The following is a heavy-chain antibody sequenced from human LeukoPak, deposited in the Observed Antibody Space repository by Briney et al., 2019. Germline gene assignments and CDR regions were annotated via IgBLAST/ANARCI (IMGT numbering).Heavy chain of an antibody. Sequence: SGGSLRLSCAVSGFTFSSYSMNWVRQAPGKGLEWVSSISSSSSYIYYADSVKGRFTISRDNAKNSLYPQMNSLRAEDTAVYYCARDSGYYDFWSGYYPIDYWGQGTLVTVSS. V-gene: IGHV3-21*01. J-gene: IGHJ4*02. CDR2: ISSSSSYI. CDR1: GFTFSSYS. CDR3: ARDSGYYDFWSGYYPIDY. D-gene: IGHD3-3*01.